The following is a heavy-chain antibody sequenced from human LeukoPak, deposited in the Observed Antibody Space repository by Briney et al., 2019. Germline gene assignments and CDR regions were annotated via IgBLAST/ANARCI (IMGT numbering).Heavy chain of an antibody. D-gene: IGHD4-17*01. Sequence: SETLSLTCAVSGWSISSYNWWNWVRQTPGKGLEWIAEIYQSGSANYNPSLKSRVTISMDKSNNQFSLKLSSVTAADTAVYYCARESTTNNWFDPWGQGTLVTVSS. CDR2: IYQSGSA. J-gene: IGHJ5*02. CDR1: GWSISSYNW. CDR3: ARESTTNNWFDP. V-gene: IGHV4-4*02.